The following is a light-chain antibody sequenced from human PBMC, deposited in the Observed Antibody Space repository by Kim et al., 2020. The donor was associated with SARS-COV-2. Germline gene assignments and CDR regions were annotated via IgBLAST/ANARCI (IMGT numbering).Light chain of an antibody. CDR3: MQALQGFT. CDR1: QSLLHSSGYYY. J-gene: IGKJ3*01. Sequence: DIVMTQSPLSLPVTPGEPASISCRSSQSLLHSSGYYYLDWYLQKPGQSPQLLIYLGSNRASGVPDRFSGSGSGTDFTLKISRVEAEDVGVYYCMQALQGFTFGPGTKVDIK. CDR2: LGS. V-gene: IGKV2-28*01.